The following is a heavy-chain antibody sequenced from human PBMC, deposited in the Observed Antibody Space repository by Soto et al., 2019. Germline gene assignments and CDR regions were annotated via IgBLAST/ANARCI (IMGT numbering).Heavy chain of an antibody. CDR1: GYTFTSYG. D-gene: IGHD6-13*01. J-gene: IGHJ4*02. Sequence: QVQLVQSGAEVKKPGAAVKVSCKASGYTFTSYGISWVRQAPGQGLEWMGWINSYDGNTNYAQKLQGRVTMTTDTSTSTAYMELRSLRSDDTAMYYCARATSSSDKLGYWGQGTLVTVSS. V-gene: IGHV1-18*01. CDR2: INSYDGNT. CDR3: ARATSSSDKLGY.